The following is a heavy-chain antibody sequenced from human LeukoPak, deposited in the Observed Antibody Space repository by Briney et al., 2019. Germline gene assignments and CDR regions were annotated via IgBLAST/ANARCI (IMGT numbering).Heavy chain of an antibody. D-gene: IGHD3-22*01. J-gene: IGHJ4*02. CDR1: EPTVTSYA. CDR2: IIPIFGTA. Sequence: SSGDPSCKPAEPTVTSYAISSVTQAAGHGRKWMGRIIPIFGTANYAQKFQGRVTITAVQSTSTAYMELSSLRSEDTAVYSCARGDTMMDGIFDWGQGTLVTVSS. CDR3: ARGDTMMDGIFD. V-gene: IGHV1-69*01.